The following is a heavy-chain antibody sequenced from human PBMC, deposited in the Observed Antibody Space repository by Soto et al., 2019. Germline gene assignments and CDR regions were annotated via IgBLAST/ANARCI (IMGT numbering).Heavy chain of an antibody. CDR2: IYYSGST. CDR3: ARTNYDILTGVYNWFDP. V-gene: IGHV4-59*01. Sequence: PSETLSLTCTVSGCSISSYYWSWIRQPPGKGLEWIGYIYYSGSTNYNPSLKSRVTISVDTSKNQFSLKLSSVTAADTAVYYCARTNYDILTGVYNWFDPWGQGTLVTVSS. J-gene: IGHJ5*02. CDR1: GCSISSYY. D-gene: IGHD3-9*01.